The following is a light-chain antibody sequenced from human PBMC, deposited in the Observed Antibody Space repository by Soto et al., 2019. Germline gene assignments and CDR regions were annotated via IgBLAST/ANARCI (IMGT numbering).Light chain of an antibody. CDR1: ESVSSNQ. J-gene: IGKJ5*01. Sequence: VVLTQSPATLSFSPGEGAALSCGASESVSSNQLAWYQQKPGLAPRLLIYDASSRASGIPERFSGSGSGTGFSLTISSLEPEDSAVYYCQQYGRSPLTSGQGKRLEIX. V-gene: IGKV3D-20*01. CDR3: QQYGRSPLT. CDR2: DAS.